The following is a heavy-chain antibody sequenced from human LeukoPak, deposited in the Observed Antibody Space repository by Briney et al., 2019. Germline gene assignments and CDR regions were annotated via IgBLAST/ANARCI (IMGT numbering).Heavy chain of an antibody. CDR3: ARDLGVETYYYYGMDV. D-gene: IGHD2-21*02. V-gene: IGHV3-21*01. J-gene: IGHJ6*02. CDR1: GFTFSSYS. CDR2: ISSSSSYI. Sequence: GGSLRPSCAASGFTFSSYSMNWVRQAPGKGLEWVSSISSSSSYIYYADSVKGRFTISRDNAKNSLYLQMNSLRAEDTAVYYCARDLGVETYYYYGMDVWGQGTTVTVSS.